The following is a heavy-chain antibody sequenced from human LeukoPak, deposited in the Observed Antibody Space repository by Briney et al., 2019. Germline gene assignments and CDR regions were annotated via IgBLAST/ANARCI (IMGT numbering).Heavy chain of an antibody. V-gene: IGHV4-61*02. D-gene: IGHD3-3*01. CDR1: GGSISSGSYY. J-gene: IGHJ3*02. CDR3: ARARLDRVTIFGEVELPDAFDI. Sequence: SETLSLTCTVSGGSISSGSYYWSWIRQPAGKGLAWIGRIYTSGSTNSNPSLKSRATISVDTSKNQFSLKLSSVTAADTAVYYCARARLDRVTIFGEVELPDAFDIWGQGIMVTVSS. CDR2: IYTSGST.